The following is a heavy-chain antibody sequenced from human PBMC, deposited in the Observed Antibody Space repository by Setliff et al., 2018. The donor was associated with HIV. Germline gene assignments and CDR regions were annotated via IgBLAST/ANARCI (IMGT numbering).Heavy chain of an antibody. CDR2: ISSSSYTI. CDR1: GFTFSSYS. Sequence: GGSLRLSCAASGFTFSSYSMTWVRQAPGKGLEWVSYISSSSYTIYYADSVRGRFTISRDNAKNSLYLQMNSLRAEDTAVYYWARPLLYYYYYGMDVWGQGTTVTVSS. J-gene: IGHJ6*02. D-gene: IGHD2-15*01. CDR3: ARPLLYYYYYGMDV. V-gene: IGHV3-48*01.